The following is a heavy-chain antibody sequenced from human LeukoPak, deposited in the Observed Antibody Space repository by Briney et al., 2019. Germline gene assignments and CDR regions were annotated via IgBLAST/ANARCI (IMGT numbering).Heavy chain of an antibody. CDR1: GFTVSSNY. J-gene: IGHJ4*02. D-gene: IGHD6-19*01. CDR3: AKCYSSGWYYFDY. CDR2: ISGSGGST. V-gene: IGHV3-23*01. Sequence: GGSLRLSCAASGFTVSSNYMSWVRQAPGKGLEWVSAISGSGGSTYYADSVKGRFTISRDNSKNTLYLQMNSLRAEDTAVYYCAKCYSSGWYYFDYWGQGTLVTVSS.